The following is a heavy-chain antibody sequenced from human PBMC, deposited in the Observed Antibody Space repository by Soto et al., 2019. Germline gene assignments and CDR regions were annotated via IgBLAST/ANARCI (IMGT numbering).Heavy chain of an antibody. Sequence: GWSLILSCEFSVLTFSAYWMDWVRQVPGKGLIWVSLISDDGSTTTYADSVKGRFTISRDNAKNTLYLQMNSLRADDTGLYYCTRGPRVSSTGTGAHWGQGTLVTVS. CDR1: VLTFSAYW. J-gene: IGHJ4*02. CDR3: TRGPRVSSTGTGAH. D-gene: IGHD1-1*01. V-gene: IGHV3-74*01. CDR2: ISDDGSTT.